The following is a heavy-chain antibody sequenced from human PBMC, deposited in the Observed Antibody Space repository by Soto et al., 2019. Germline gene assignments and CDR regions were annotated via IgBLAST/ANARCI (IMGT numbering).Heavy chain of an antibody. CDR1: GYTFTSYG. Sequence: ASVKVSCKASGYTFTSYGISWVRQAPGQGLEWMGWISAYNGNTNYAQKLQGRVTMTTDTSTSTANMELSSLRSDDTAVYYCARDRPPVGPAAMPALGSFDLWGRGTLVTVSS. CDR3: ARDRPPVGPAAMPALGSFDL. CDR2: ISAYNGNT. V-gene: IGHV1-18*01. J-gene: IGHJ2*01. D-gene: IGHD2-2*01.